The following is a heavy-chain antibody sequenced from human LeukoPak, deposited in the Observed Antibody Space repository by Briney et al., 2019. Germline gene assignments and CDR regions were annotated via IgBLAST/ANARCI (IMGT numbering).Heavy chain of an antibody. J-gene: IGHJ6*03. D-gene: IGHD3-3*01. V-gene: IGHV1-8*03. Sequence: ASVKVSCKVSGYTFTSYDINWVRQATGQGLEWMGWMNPNSGNTGYAQKFQGRVTITRNTSISTAYMELSSLRSEDTAVYYCARGVSGYYIGGANYYYYMDVWGKGTTVTVSS. CDR3: ARGVSGYYIGGANYYYYMDV. CDR2: MNPNSGNT. CDR1: GYTFTSYD.